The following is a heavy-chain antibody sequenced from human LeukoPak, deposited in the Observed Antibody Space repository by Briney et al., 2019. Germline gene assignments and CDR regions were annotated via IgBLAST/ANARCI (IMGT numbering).Heavy chain of an antibody. V-gene: IGHV4-61*08. CDR1: GGSLSSGDYY. CDR3: ARHSSYYGNFDY. Sequence: SETLSLTCTVSGGSLSSGDYYWSWIRQPPGKGLEWIGYIYYSGSTNYNPSLKSRVTISVDTSKNQFSLKLSSVTAADTAVYYCARHSSYYGNFDYWGQGTLVTVSS. CDR2: IYYSGST. J-gene: IGHJ4*02. D-gene: IGHD3-10*01.